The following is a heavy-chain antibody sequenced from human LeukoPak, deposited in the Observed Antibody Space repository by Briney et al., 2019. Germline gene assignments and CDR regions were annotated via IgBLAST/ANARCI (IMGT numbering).Heavy chain of an antibody. CDR1: GFGFSSYA. D-gene: IGHD6-19*01. Sequence: PGGSLKLSCAASGFGFSSYAMSWVRQAPGKGLEGFSSISGSGDNTYYAESVKGRFTISRDNSKNTLFLQMNSLRAEDTAVFYCAKRSGYTTGWFFDFWGQGTLVTVSS. CDR3: AKRSGYTTGWFFDF. J-gene: IGHJ4*02. CDR2: ISGSGDNT. V-gene: IGHV3-23*01.